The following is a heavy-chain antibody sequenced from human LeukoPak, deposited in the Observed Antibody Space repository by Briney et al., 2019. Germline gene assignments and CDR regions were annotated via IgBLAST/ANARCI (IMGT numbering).Heavy chain of an antibody. CDR2: INHSGST. V-gene: IGHV4-34*01. Sequence: SETLSLTCAVYGGSFSGYYWSWIRQPPGKGLEWIGEINHSGSTNYNTSLKSRVTISLDTSKNQFSLKPSSVPAADPAVYYCARGGGLDFDSWGQGTLVTVSS. D-gene: IGHD3-16*01. CDR3: ARGGGLDFDS. J-gene: IGHJ4*02. CDR1: GGSFSGYY.